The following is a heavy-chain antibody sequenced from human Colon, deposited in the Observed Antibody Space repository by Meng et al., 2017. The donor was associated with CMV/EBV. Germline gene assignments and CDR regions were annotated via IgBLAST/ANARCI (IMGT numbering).Heavy chain of an antibody. V-gene: IGHV3-21*01. CDR1: GFTFSSYS. Sequence: GGSLRLSCAASGFTFSSYSMNWVRQAPGKGLEWVSSIISSTNYIYYADSVRGRFTISRDDSKNTLYLEMNSLRVDDTAVYYCADDFWKERGYWGPGTLVTVSS. J-gene: IGHJ4*02. CDR3: ADDFWKERGY. D-gene: IGHD3/OR15-3a*01. CDR2: IISSTNYI.